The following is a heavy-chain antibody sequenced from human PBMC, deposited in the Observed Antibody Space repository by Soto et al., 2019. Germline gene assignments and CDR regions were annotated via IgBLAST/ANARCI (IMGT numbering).Heavy chain of an antibody. D-gene: IGHD1-1*01. CDR1: GYTLSSYG. V-gene: IGHV1-18*01. J-gene: IGHJ4*02. Sequence: QVQLVQSGAEVKKPGASVKVSCKAFGYTLSSYGITWMRQAPGQGLVWLGWITTYLSQTIYSPDVQGRVTMTTDTSTNPGYMELTSLKSDDTAVYYCARGSDRYNWNDPWDYWGQGTLVTVSS. CDR2: ITTYLSQT. CDR3: ARGSDRYNWNDPWDY.